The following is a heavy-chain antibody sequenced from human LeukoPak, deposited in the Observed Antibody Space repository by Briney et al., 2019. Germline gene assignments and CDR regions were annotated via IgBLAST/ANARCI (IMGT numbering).Heavy chain of an antibody. CDR2: INTNTGNP. CDR3: ARAQKWWLLDY. D-gene: IGHD5-12*01. J-gene: IGHJ4*02. Sequence: GASVKVSRKASGYTFTSYGVNWVRQAPGQGLEWMGWINTNTGNPTYAQAFTGQVVFSLDTSVNTAYLQISSLKAEDTAVYYCARAQKWWLLDYWGQGTLVTVSS. CDR1: GYTFTSYG. V-gene: IGHV7-4-1*02.